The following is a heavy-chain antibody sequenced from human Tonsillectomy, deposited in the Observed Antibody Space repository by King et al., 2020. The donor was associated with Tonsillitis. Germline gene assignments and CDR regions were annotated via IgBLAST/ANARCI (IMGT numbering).Heavy chain of an antibody. CDR1: GFTFDDYA. D-gene: IGHD3-10*01. CDR2: ISWNSGRI. J-gene: IGHJ6*02. V-gene: IGHV3-9*01. CDR3: AKINVLGDDHYYGMDV. Sequence: VQLVESGGGLIQPGRSLRLSCAASGFTFDDYAMHWVRQAPGEGLEWVSGISWNSGRIGYADSVKGRFTISRDHAKNSLYLQMNSLRVEDTALYYCAKINVLGDDHYYGMDVWGQGTTVTVSS.